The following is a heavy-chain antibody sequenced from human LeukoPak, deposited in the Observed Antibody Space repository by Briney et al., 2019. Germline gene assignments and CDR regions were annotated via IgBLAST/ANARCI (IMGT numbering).Heavy chain of an antibody. J-gene: IGHJ5*02. CDR3: TTEFLDP. CDR2: IRSKANNYAT. D-gene: IGHD3-3*01. Sequence: PGGSLRLSCAASGFTFSGSAMHWVRQASGKGLQWVSRIRSKANNYATAYAASVKGRFTISRDDSKNTAYLQMNSLKTEDTAVYYCTTEFLDPWGQGTLVTVSS. CDR1: GFTFSGSA. V-gene: IGHV3-73*01.